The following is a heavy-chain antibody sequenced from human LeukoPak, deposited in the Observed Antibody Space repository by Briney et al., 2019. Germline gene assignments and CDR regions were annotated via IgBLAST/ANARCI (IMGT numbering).Heavy chain of an antibody. Sequence: GGSLRLSCAASGFTLSPYAMTWVRQAPGKGLEWVSSISDNGDSTYYADSVKGRFSVSRDNAKNKVYLYMDTLRPEDTVVYFCVKDGAQPGYFFDYWGQGTLVTVSS. CDR3: VKDGAQPGYFFDY. V-gene: IGHV3-23*01. CDR1: GFTLSPYA. J-gene: IGHJ4*02. D-gene: IGHD1-26*01. CDR2: ISDNGDST.